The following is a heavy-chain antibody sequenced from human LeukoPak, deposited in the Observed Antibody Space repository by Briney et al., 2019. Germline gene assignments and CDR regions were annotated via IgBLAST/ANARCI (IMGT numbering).Heavy chain of an antibody. CDR1: GSTFSSYG. CDR3: ARAPQQLAPIDY. V-gene: IGHV3-33*01. J-gene: IGHJ4*02. CDR2: IWYDGSNK. D-gene: IGHD6-13*01. Sequence: GGSLRLSCAASGSTFSSYGMHWVRQAPGKGLEWVAVIWYDGSNKYYADSVKGRFTISRDNSKNTLYLQMNSLRAEDTAVYYCARAPQQLAPIDYWGQGTLVTVSS.